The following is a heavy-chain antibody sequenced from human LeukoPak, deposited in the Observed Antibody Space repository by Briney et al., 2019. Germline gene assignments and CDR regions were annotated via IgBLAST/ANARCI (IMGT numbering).Heavy chain of an antibody. CDR2: IYYSGST. V-gene: IGHV4-59*01. J-gene: IGHJ4*02. Sequence: SETLSLTCTVSGGSISSYYWIWIRQPPGKGLEWIGYIYYSGSTNYNPSLKSRVTISVDTSKNQFSLKLSSVTAADTAVYYCARVHSAPYYFDYWGQGTLVTVSS. CDR1: GGSISSYY. CDR3: ARVHSAPYYFDY.